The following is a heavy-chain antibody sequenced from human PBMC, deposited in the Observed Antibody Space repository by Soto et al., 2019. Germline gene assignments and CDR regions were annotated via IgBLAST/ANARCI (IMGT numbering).Heavy chain of an antibody. CDR1: GFTFSSYA. CDR3: ATPSYDSSGYYYVTRPYFDY. V-gene: IGHV3-23*01. J-gene: IGHJ4*02. CDR2: ISGSGGST. D-gene: IGHD3-22*01. Sequence: GGSLRLSCAASGFTFSSYAMSWVRQAPGKWLEWVSAISGSGGSTYYADSVKGRFTISRDNSKNTLYLQMNSLRAEGTAVYYCATPSYDSSGYYYVTRPYFDYWGQGXLVTVYS.